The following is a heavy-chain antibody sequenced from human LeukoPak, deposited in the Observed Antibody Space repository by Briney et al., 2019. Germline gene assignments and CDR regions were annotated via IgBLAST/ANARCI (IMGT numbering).Heavy chain of an antibody. D-gene: IGHD2-2*02. J-gene: IGHJ4*02. CDR1: GGSISSHY. Sequence: SETLSLTCTVSGGSISSHYWSWIRQPPGKGLEWIGYIYYSGSTNYNPSLKSRVTISVDTSKNQFSLKLSSVTAADTAVYYCAKDFCSSTSCYTYWGEGTLVTVSS. CDR3: AKDFCSSTSCYTY. V-gene: IGHV4-59*11. CDR2: IYYSGST.